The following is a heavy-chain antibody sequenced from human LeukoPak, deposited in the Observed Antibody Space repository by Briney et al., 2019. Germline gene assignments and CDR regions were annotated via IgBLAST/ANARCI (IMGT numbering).Heavy chain of an antibody. CDR1: GGSFSGYY. CDR3: AKSGQLWLSSHDY. V-gene: IGHV4-34*01. CDR2: INHSGST. Sequence: SETLSLTCAVYGGSFSGYYWSWIRQPPGKGLEWIGEINHSGSTNYNPSLKSRVTILVDTSKNQFSLKLSSVTAADTAVYYCAKSGQLWLSSHDYWGQGTLVTVSS. D-gene: IGHD5-18*01. J-gene: IGHJ4*02.